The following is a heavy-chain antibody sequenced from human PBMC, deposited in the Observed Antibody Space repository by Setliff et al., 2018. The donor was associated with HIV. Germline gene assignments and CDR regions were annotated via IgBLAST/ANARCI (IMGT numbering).Heavy chain of an antibody. Sequence: PSETLSLTCAVYGGSFSGYYWSWIRQPPGKGLEWIGEIIHSGSTNYNPSLKSRVTISVDTSKNQFSLKLSSVTAADTAVYYCTRDMSSSSHYWGQGMLVTVSS. CDR3: TRDMSSSSHY. CDR1: GGSFSGYY. CDR2: IIHSGST. V-gene: IGHV4-34*12. D-gene: IGHD6-6*01. J-gene: IGHJ4*02.